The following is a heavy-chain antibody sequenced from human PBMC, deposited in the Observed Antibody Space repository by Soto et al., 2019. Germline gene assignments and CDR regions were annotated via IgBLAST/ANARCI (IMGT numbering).Heavy chain of an antibody. D-gene: IGHD1-26*01. CDR3: ARVRQWEPRHY. Sequence: QVRLVQSGLEVKKPGASVRLSCKTSGYTFTNYGVTWVRQAPGKGLEWMGWVSAYNRNTNYAQKFEDRVTITTDTAARTAYWELRNLTSDDTAVYYCARVRQWEPRHYWGEGTLVTVS. CDR1: GYTFTNYG. V-gene: IGHV1-18*04. J-gene: IGHJ4*02. CDR2: VSAYNRNT.